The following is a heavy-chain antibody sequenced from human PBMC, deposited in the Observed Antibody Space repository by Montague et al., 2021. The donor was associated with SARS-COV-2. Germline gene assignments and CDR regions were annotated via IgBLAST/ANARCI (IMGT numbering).Heavy chain of an antibody. Sequence: SETLSLTCAVYGGSFSDYHWTWIRQSPWEGLGLIGQINYGGSAKYNPSLKSRVTITIDTSKNQFSLKLTSVTAAATAVYYRARGAPGYWGQGTLVTVSS. CDR1: GGSFSDYH. CDR2: INYGGSA. CDR3: ARGAPGY. V-gene: IGHV4-34*01. D-gene: IGHD1-1*01. J-gene: IGHJ4*02.